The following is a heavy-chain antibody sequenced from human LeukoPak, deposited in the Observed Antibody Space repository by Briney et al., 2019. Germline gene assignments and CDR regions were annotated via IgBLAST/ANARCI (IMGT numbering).Heavy chain of an antibody. CDR2: IYYSGST. J-gene: IGHJ2*01. D-gene: IGHD5-18*01. V-gene: IGHV4-39*01. CDR1: GGSISSSSYY. CDR3: ARHGRKSANTALVLPHWFFDL. Sequence: SETLSLTCTVSGGSISSSSYYWGWIRQPPGKGLEWIGSIYYSGSTYYNPSLKSRVTISVDTSKNQFSLKLSSVTAADTAVYSCARHGRKSANTALVLPHWFFDLWGRGTLVTVSS.